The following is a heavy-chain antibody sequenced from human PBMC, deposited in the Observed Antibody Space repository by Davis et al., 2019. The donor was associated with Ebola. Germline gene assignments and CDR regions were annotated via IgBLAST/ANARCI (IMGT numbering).Heavy chain of an antibody. CDR2: ISSDGET. D-gene: IGHD3-22*01. V-gene: IGHV3-13*04. CDR1: GFTFSTYD. Sequence: PGGSLRLSCTASGFTFSTYDMHWVRQFIGKGPEVVSGISSDGETFYGDSVRGRFTTSRENAKNSLHLQMDSLRAEDTAVYFCARVLKPMHYDISGYYANWGQGTLVTVSS. CDR3: ARVLKPMHYDISGYYAN. J-gene: IGHJ4*02.